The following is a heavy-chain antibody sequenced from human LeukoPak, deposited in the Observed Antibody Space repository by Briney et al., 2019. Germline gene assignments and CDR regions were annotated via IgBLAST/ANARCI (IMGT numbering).Heavy chain of an antibody. V-gene: IGHV4-4*07. CDR2: IYTSGST. CDR3: ARVRRAGTMDV. J-gene: IGHJ6*02. CDR1: GGSMRSYY. Sequence: SETLSLTCTVSGGSMRSYYWSWIRQPAGKGLEWVGRIYTSGSTYYNPSLESRITMSIDTSKNQFSLKLKSLNAADTAVYYCARVRRAGTMDVWGPGTTVTVSS.